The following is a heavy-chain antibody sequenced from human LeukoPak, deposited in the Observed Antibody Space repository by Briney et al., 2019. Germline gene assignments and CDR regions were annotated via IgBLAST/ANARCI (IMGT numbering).Heavy chain of an antibody. CDR2: IYYSGST. Sequence: PSETLSLTCTVSGGSISSHYWSWTRQPPGKGLEWIGYIYYSGSTNYNPSLKSRVTISVDTSKNQFSLKLSSVTAADTAVYYCARRVVVVPAARGGVNWFDPWGQGTLVTVSS. D-gene: IGHD2-2*01. CDR3: ARRVVVVPAARGGVNWFDP. J-gene: IGHJ5*02. CDR1: GGSISSHY. V-gene: IGHV4-59*11.